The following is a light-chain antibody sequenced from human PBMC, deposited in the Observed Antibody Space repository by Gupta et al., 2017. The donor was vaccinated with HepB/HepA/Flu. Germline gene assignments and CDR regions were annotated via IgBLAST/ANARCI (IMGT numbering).Light chain of an antibody. Sequence: YDLTQPPSVSASPGQPTGITCSGDRLGEKYVYWYQQRPGQSPVLVIYHDSKRPSGIPERFSGSNSGNTATLTITGTQADDEADYYCQAWDSTYGVFGSGTKVTV. CDR3: QAWDSTYGV. CDR1: RLGEKY. CDR2: HDS. J-gene: IGLJ1*01. V-gene: IGLV3-1*01.